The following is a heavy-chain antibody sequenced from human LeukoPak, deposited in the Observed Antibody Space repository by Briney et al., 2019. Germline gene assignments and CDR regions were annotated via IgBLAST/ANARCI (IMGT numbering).Heavy chain of an antibody. CDR1: GFTFSSYA. CDR2: ISGSGGST. CDR3: ARDFEHQAATLFDY. D-gene: IGHD2-15*01. J-gene: IGHJ4*02. V-gene: IGHV3-23*01. Sequence: GGSLRLSCAASGFTFSSYAMSWVRQAPGKGLEWVSAISGSGGSTYYADSVKGRFTISRDSAKNSLYLQMNSLRAEDTAVYYCARDFEHQAATLFDYWGQGTLVTVSS.